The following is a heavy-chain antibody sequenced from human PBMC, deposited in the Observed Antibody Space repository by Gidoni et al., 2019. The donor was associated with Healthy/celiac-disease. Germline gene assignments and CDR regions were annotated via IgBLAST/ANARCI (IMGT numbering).Heavy chain of an antibody. V-gene: IGHV3-23*04. CDR3: ASDPLWFGESPFDY. D-gene: IGHD3-10*01. Sequence: EVHLVESGGGLVQPGGSLRLSCAASGFTFSSYAMSWVRQAPGKGLEWVSAISGSGGSAYYADSVKGRFTISRDNSKNTLYLQMNSLRAEDTAVYYCASDPLWFGESPFDYWGQGTLVTVSS. J-gene: IGHJ4*02. CDR1: GFTFSSYA. CDR2: ISGSGGSA.